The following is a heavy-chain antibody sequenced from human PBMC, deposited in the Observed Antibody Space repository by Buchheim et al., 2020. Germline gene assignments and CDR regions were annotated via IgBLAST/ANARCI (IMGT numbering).Heavy chain of an antibody. CDR1: GDSMDNYY. D-gene: IGHD2-21*02. Sequence: QVQLQESGPGLVKPWETLSLTCSVSGDSMDNYYWGWIRQSPGKEKEWIGYIYYTGKTNYNPSLQSRVTISVDTSENQFSLRLTSVTAADTAVYYCARQPLAVTGGHLDYWGRGIL. J-gene: IGHJ4*02. CDR3: ARQPLAVTGGHLDY. V-gene: IGHV4-59*01. CDR2: IYYTGKT.